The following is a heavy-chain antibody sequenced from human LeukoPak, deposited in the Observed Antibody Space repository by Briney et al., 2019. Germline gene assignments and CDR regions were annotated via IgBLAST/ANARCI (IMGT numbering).Heavy chain of an antibody. D-gene: IGHD1-26*01. J-gene: IGHJ4*02. CDR1: GFTVSSNY. Sequence: PGGSLRLSCAASGFTVSSNYMNWVRQAPGKGLEGVSVIYSGGGTYYADSVKGRFTISRDNSKNTLYLQMNSLRVEDTAVYYCAREGATTAFDYWGQGTLVTVSS. CDR3: AREGATTAFDY. V-gene: IGHV3-53*01. CDR2: IYSGGGT.